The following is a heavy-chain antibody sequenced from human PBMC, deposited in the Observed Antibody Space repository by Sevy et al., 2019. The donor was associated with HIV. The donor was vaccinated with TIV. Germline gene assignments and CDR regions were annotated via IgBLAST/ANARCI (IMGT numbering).Heavy chain of an antibody. D-gene: IGHD3-10*01. CDR3: ARDATLGGLDI. J-gene: IGHJ3*02. CDR1: GGTFSSYA. CDR2: IIPIFGTA. Sequence: ASVKVSCQASGGTFSSYAISWVRQAPGQGLEWMGGIIPIFGTANYAQKFQGRVTITADESTSTAYMELSSLRSEDTAVYYCARDATLGGLDIWGQGTMVTVSS. V-gene: IGHV1-69*13.